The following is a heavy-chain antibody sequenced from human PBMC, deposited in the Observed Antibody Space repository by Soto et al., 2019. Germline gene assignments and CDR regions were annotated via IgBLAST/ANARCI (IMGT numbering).Heavy chain of an antibody. Sequence: GGTLRLSCTASGFTFGDYAMSWFRQAPAKGLEWVGFIRSKAYGGTTEYAASVKGSFTISRDDSKSIAYLQMNSLKTEDTAVYYCTREGQDSSGPDAFDIWGQGTMVTV. J-gene: IGHJ3*02. CDR3: TREGQDSSGPDAFDI. CDR2: IRSKAYGGTT. D-gene: IGHD3-22*01. CDR1: GFTFGDYA. V-gene: IGHV3-49*03.